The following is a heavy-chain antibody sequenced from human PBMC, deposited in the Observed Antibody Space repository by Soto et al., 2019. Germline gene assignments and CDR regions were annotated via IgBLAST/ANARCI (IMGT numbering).Heavy chain of an antibody. CDR2: IGTAGDP. CDR1: GFTFSSYD. V-gene: IGHV3-13*05. D-gene: IGHD3-22*01. CDR3: ARGGSSGYYSSYWYFDL. J-gene: IGHJ2*01. Sequence: EVQLVESGGGLVQPGGSLRLSCAASGFTFSSYDMHWVRQATGKGLEWVSAIGTAGDPYYPGSVKGRFTIPRENAKNSLYLQMNCLRAGDTAVYYCARGGSSGYYSSYWYFDLWGRGTLVTVSS.